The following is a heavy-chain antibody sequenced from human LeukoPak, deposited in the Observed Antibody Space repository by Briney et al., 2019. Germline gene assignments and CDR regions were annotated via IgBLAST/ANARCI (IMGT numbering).Heavy chain of an antibody. CDR2: INPNTGGT. D-gene: IGHD2-8*01. CDR3: ARVGYCSRGVCYNYDY. J-gene: IGHJ4*02. Sequence: ASVKVSCKASGYTFTSYYMHWVRQAPGQGLEWMGIINPNTGGTNYAQKFKGRVLMTRDTSISTAYLELSSLKSDDTAVYYCARVGYCSRGVCYNYDYWGQGAQVTVSS. V-gene: IGHV1-2*02. CDR1: GYTFTSYY.